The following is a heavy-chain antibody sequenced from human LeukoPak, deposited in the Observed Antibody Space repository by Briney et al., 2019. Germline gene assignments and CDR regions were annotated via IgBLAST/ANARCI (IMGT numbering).Heavy chain of an antibody. Sequence: SETLSLTCAVSGGSISSGGYSWRWIRQPPGKGLEWIGYIYHSGSTYYNPSLKSRVTISVDRSKNQFSLKLSSVTAADTAVYYCAGGYSGYDSDYWGQGTLVTVSS. CDR2: IYHSGST. J-gene: IGHJ4*02. CDR1: GGSISSGGYS. V-gene: IGHV4-30-2*01. CDR3: AGGYSGYDSDY. D-gene: IGHD5-12*01.